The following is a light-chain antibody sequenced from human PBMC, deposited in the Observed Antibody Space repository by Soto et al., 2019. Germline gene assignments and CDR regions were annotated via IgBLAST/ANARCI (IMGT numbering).Light chain of an antibody. V-gene: IGLV1-44*01. J-gene: IGLJ2*01. CDR1: SSNIGSYT. CDR2: IND. Sequence: QSVLTQPPSASGTPGQRVTISCSGSSSNIGSYTVNWYQQLPGAAPKLLIYINDQRPSGVPDRFSGSKSGTSASLAISGLQSEDEADYYCAAWDDSLNCVVFGGGTKLTVL. CDR3: AAWDDSLNCVV.